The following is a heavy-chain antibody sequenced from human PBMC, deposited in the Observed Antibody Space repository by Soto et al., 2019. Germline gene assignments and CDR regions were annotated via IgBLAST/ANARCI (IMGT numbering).Heavy chain of an antibody. V-gene: IGHV1-18*01. CDR1: GYNFTNYG. J-gene: IGHJ6*02. D-gene: IGHD3-22*01. CDR3: ARGDSIGRVYYGMDV. Sequence: QVQLMQSGAVVKKPGASVMVSCKASGYNFTNYGLTWVRQAPGQGLEWMGWISPYYGNTNYAQNFRGRLTLTTETSTASAYMELRSLRSDDTAVYYCARGDSIGRVYYGMDVWGQGTTVTVSS. CDR2: ISPYYGNT.